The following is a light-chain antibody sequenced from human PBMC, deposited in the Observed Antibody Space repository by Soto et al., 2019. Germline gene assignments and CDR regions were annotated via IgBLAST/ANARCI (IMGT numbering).Light chain of an antibody. J-gene: IGLJ1*01. CDR3: CSYADGSIYF. CDR1: SRGVGAYDY. Sequence: QSALTQPASVSGSPGQSITISCTGTSRGVGAYDYVSWYRQYPDKAPQLLIYYVDHRPSGVSSRFSGSKSGNTASLTISGLQAEDEGDYYCCSYADGSIYFFGTGTKLTV. CDR2: YVD. V-gene: IGLV2-14*03.